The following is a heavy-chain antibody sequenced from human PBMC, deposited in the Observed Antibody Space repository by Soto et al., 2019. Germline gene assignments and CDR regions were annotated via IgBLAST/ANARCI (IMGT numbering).Heavy chain of an antibody. CDR1: GFSFSSFW. D-gene: IGHD2-21*02. CDR2: IRRDGTQI. V-gene: IGHV3-7*03. J-gene: IGHJ3*01. CDR3: ARDSSPSRDIFYDACDV. Sequence: GGSLRLSCASSGFSFSSFWMTWVRQAPGKGLEWVANIRRDGTQIHYEDSVRGRFTLSRDNAKNSLFLQMNRLRPEDTAVYYCARDSSPSRDIFYDACDVWGQGTMVTVSS.